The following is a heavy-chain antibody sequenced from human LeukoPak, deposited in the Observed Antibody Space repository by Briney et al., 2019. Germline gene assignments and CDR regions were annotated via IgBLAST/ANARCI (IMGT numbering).Heavy chain of an antibody. CDR3: ARAAQEGQNWFDP. CDR1: GASITNGGYY. J-gene: IGHJ5*02. Sequence: PSQTLSLTCTVSGASITNGGYYWNWIRQPTGKGLEWIGRIYFSGTTKYNPSLQSRVTISVDTSKRQFFLRLTSVTAADTAVYFCARAAQEGQNWFDPWGQGILVTVSS. CDR2: IYFSGTT. D-gene: IGHD6-13*01. V-gene: IGHV4-61*02.